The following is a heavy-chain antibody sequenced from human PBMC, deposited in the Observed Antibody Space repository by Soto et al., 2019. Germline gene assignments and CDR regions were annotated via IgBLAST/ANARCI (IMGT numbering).Heavy chain of an antibody. D-gene: IGHD4-17*01. CDR3: VIEGSHYGDCAYGRAFDI. J-gene: IGHJ3*02. CDR2: INHSGST. Sequence: SETLSLTCAVYGGSFSGYCWSWIRQAPGKGLEWIGEINHSGSTNYNPFLKSRVTISVDTSKNRFSLKLSSVTAADTAVYYCVIEGSHYGDCAYGRAFDIWGQGTMVT. V-gene: IGHV4-34*01. CDR1: GGSFSGYC.